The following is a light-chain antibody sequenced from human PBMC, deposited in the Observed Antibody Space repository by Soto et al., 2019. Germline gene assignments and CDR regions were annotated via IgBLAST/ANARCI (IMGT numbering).Light chain of an antibody. V-gene: IGLV7-46*01. CDR2: DTS. Sequence: QTVVTQEPSLTVSPGGTVTLTCGSSTGAVTSGHYPYWFQQKPGQAPKTLIYDTSNKHSWTPARFSGSLLGGKAALTLSGAQPEDEAEYYCLLSYSGGEGVFGGGIKLTVL. J-gene: IGLJ2*01. CDR3: LLSYSGGEGV. CDR1: TGAVTSGHY.